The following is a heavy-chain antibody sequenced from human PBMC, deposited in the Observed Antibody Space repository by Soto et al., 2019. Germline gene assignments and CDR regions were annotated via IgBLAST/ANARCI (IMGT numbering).Heavy chain of an antibody. J-gene: IGHJ4*02. CDR1: GFTFGIYS. CDR2: ISSRSSYI. Sequence: PGESRRLSWAAAGFTFGIYSIRWVRQAAGGGRGWVGSISSRSSYIYYADSVKGRFTIYRDNVNNSLYLQMNSLRAEDTAVYYCAREWFEQVVGDYFDYWGQGTLVTVSS. D-gene: IGHD6-6*01. V-gene: IGHV3-21*01. CDR3: AREWFEQVVGDYFDY.